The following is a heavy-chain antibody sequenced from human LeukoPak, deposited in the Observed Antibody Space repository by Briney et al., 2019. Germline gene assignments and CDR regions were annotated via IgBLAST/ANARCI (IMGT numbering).Heavy chain of an antibody. J-gene: IGHJ4*02. CDR1: GFTFSSYA. D-gene: IGHD5-18*01. CDR2: ISGSGGST. CDR3: AKEGGTAMVKGHYYFDY. Sequence: GGSLRLSCAASGFTFSSYAMSWVRQAPGKGLEWVSAISGSGGSTYYADSVKGRFTISRDNSKNTLYLQMNSLRAEDTAVYYCAKEGGTAMVKGHYYFDYWGQGTLVTVSS. V-gene: IGHV3-23*01.